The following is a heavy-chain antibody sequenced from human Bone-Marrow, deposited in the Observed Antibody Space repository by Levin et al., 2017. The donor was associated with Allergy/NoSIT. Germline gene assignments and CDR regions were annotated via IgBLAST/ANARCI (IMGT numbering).Heavy chain of an antibody. CDR3: AKSFSMTAGGEIDY. D-gene: IGHD2/OR15-2a*01. V-gene: IGHV3-30*18. CDR2: ISFDARTT. Sequence: GGSLRLSCAVSGFTFSNYGMHWVRQAPGKGLQWVAVISFDARTTDYVDSVRGRFTISRDNSKNTVSLQMNSLRDEDAAVYYCAKSFSMTAGGEIDYWGQGTLVTVSS. J-gene: IGHJ4*02. CDR1: GFTFSNYG.